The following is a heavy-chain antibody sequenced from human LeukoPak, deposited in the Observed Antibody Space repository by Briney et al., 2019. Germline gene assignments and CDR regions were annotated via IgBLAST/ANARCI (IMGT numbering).Heavy chain of an antibody. J-gene: IGHJ5*02. CDR2: IYYSGST. CDR3: ARGQELRFYNWFDP. D-gene: IGHD1-7*01. Sequence: SETLSLTCTVSGGSISSGGYYWSWIRQHPGKGLEWIGYIYYSGSTYYNPSLKSRVTISVDTSKNQFSLKLSSVTAADTAVYYCARGQELRFYNWFDPWGQGTLVPVSS. CDR1: GGSISSGGYY. V-gene: IGHV4-31*03.